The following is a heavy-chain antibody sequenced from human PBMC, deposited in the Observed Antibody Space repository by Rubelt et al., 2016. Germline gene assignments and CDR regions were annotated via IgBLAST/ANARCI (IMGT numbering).Heavy chain of an antibody. CDR1: GFTFSDYV. V-gene: IGHV3-33*01. CDR2: IWNDGNNK. D-gene: IGHD3-16*01. J-gene: IGHJ4*02. Sequence: QVQLVESGGGVVQPGRSLRLSCAASGFTFSDYVMHWVRQAPGKGLEWVAVIWNDGNNKYYADSVQGRFTISRDNSKNTRYRQMDSLRAEDTAVYYCARGYGSIMIGPEWWGQGTLVTVSS. CDR3: ARGYGSIMIGPEW.